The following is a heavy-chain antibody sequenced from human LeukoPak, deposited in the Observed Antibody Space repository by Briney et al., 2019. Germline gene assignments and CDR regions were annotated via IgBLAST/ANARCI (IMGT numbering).Heavy chain of an antibody. J-gene: IGHJ4*02. V-gene: IGHV3-30*03. CDR1: GFTFSRHG. Sequence: GGSLRLSGAPSGFTFSRHGMHWVRQAPGKGLEWVAIISNDGSRKYYAHSVEGRFTISRDNSKNTLYLQMDSLRAEDTAVYYCARDRAWNYFDYWGQGTLVTVSS. CDR2: ISNDGSRK. D-gene: IGHD3-3*01. CDR3: ARDRAWNYFDY.